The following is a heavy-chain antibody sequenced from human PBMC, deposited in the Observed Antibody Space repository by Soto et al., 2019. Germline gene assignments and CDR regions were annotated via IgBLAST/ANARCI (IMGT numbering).Heavy chain of an antibody. CDR1: GFTFSSYT. CDR3: AKGWGDY. CDR2: ISSSGGST. J-gene: IGHJ4*02. V-gene: IGHV3-23*01. Sequence: EVQLLESGGGLVQPGGSLRLSCAASGFTFSSYTMSWVRQGTGKGLEWVSGISSSGGSTVYADSVKGRLTISRDNFKNTLYLQMNSLRAEDTAVYYCAKGWGDYWGQGTPVTVSS. D-gene: IGHD7-27*01.